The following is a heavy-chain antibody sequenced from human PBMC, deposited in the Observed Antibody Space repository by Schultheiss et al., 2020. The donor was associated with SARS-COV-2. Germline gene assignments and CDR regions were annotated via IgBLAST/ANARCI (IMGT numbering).Heavy chain of an antibody. Sequence: SLKISCAASGFTFSSYAMHWVRQAPGKGLEWVAVIWYDGSNKYYADSVKGRFTISRDNSKNTLYLQMNSLRAEDTAVYYCARSKTVANMDVWGQGTTVTVSS. D-gene: IGHD4-23*01. CDR3: ARSKTVANMDV. V-gene: IGHV3-30*04. CDR1: GFTFSSYA. J-gene: IGHJ6*02. CDR2: IWYDGSNK.